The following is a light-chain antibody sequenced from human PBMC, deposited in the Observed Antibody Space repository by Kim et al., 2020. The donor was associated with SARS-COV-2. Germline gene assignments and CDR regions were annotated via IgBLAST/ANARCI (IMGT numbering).Light chain of an antibody. CDR3: QAWDNSIVV. CDR1: NY. J-gene: IGLJ2*01. V-gene: IGLV3-1*01. Sequence: NYASGYQQRPGQSPVLVIYRDGKRPSGIPERFSGSTSGNTATLTISGTQPMDEADYYCQAWDNSIVVFGGGTQLTVL. CDR2: RDG.